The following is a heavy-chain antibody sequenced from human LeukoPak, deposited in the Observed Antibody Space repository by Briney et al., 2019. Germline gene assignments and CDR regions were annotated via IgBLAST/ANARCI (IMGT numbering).Heavy chain of an antibody. Sequence: SSETLSLTCTVSGGSISSYYWSWIRQPPGKGLEWIGYIYYSGSTNYNPSLKSRVTISVDTSKNQFSLKLSSVTAADTAVYYCARRYCSGGSCYSALDYWGHGALVTVSS. CDR2: IYYSGST. CDR3: ARRYCSGGSCYSALDY. J-gene: IGHJ4*01. D-gene: IGHD2-15*01. V-gene: IGHV4-59*01. CDR1: GGSISSYY.